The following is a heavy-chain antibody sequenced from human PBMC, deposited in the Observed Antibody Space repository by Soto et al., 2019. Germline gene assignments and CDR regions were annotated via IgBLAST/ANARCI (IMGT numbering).Heavy chain of an antibody. Sequence: ASVKVSCKASGYTFTSYGISWVRQAPGQGLEWMGWISAYNGNTNYAQKLQGRVTMTTDTSTRTAYMELRSLRSDDTAVYYCARDRKLMVYAIHYYYYYGMDVWGQGTTVTVSS. CDR1: GYTFTSYG. D-gene: IGHD2-8*01. V-gene: IGHV1-18*01. CDR3: ARDRKLMVYAIHYYYYYGMDV. CDR2: ISAYNGNT. J-gene: IGHJ6*02.